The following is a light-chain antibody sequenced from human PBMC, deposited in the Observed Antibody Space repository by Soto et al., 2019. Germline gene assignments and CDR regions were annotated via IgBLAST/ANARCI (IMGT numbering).Light chain of an antibody. CDR2: EVR. Sequence: QSVLTQPASVSGSPAQSITISCAGTMRDVGAYNLASWYQQHPGRAPQLIIYEVRNRPSGISFRFSGSKSGNTASLTISGLQAEDEADYYCSSYTSKSSLIFGGGTQVTVL. CDR1: MRDVGAYNL. V-gene: IGLV2-14*01. CDR3: SSYTSKSSLI. J-gene: IGLJ2*01.